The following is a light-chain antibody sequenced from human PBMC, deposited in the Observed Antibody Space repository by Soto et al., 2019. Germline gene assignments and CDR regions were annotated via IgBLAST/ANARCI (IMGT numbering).Light chain of an antibody. V-gene: IGKV1-5*01. CDR2: DAS. J-gene: IGKJ1*01. CDR1: QSISSW. Sequence: DIQMTQSPSTLSASVGDRVTITCRASQSISSWLAWYQQKPGKAPKLLIYDASSLESGVPSRFSGSGSGTEFTLTISSLQPDDFATYYCQQYNSLWTFGQGPKAEIK. CDR3: QQYNSLWT.